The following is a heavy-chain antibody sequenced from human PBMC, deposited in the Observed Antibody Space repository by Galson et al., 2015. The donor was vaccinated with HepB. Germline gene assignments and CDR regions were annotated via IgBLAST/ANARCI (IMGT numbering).Heavy chain of an antibody. CDR3: TRGGWWLDY. CDR1: GFTFSSSA. V-gene: IGHV3-49*04. CDR2: IRSKAYGGTT. D-gene: IGHD2-8*02. Sequence: SLRLSCAASGFTFSSSAMRWVRQAPGKGLEWVGFIRSKAYGGTTEYAASVKGRFTISRDDSKSIAYLQMNSLKTEDTAVYYCTRGGWWLDYWGQGTLVTVSS. J-gene: IGHJ4*02.